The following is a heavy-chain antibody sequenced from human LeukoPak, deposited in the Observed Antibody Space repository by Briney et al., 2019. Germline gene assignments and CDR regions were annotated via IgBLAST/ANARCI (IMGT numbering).Heavy chain of an antibody. V-gene: IGHV3-30*03. CDR2: ISYDGSNK. CDR1: GFTFSSYG. CDR3: ARVTVSEDYYYGMDV. J-gene: IGHJ6*02. D-gene: IGHD2-8*01. Sequence: PGGSLRLSCAASGFTFSSYGMHWVRQAPGKGLEWVAVISYDGSNKYYADSVKGRFTISRDNAKNSLYLQMNSLRAEDTAVYYCARVTVSEDYYYGMDVWGQGTTVTVSS.